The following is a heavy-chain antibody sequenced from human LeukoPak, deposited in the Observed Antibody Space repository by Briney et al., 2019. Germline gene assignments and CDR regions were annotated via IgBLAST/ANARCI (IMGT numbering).Heavy chain of an antibody. CDR3: ARDSMPDY. CDR1: GGSISSYY. D-gene: IGHD2-2*01. CDR2: IYYSGST. J-gene: IGHJ4*02. V-gene: IGHV4-59*01. Sequence: SETLSLTCTVSGGSISSYYWSWIRQPPGKGLEWIGYIYYSGSTNYNPSLKSRVTISVDTSKNQFSLKLSSVTAADTAVYYCARDSMPDYWGQGTRVTVSS.